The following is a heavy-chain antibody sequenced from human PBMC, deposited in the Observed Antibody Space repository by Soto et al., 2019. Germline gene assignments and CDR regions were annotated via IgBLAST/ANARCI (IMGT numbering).Heavy chain of an antibody. D-gene: IGHD2-2*01. V-gene: IGHV4-59*01. Sequence: SETLSLTCTVSGGSISSYYWSWIRQPPGKGLEWIGYIYYSGSTNYNPSLKSRVTISVDTSKNQFSLKLSSVTAADTAVHYCARGTHSYCSSTSCYVGPNYFDYWGQGTLVTVSS. CDR2: IYYSGST. CDR3: ARGTHSYCSSTSCYVGPNYFDY. J-gene: IGHJ4*02. CDR1: GGSISSYY.